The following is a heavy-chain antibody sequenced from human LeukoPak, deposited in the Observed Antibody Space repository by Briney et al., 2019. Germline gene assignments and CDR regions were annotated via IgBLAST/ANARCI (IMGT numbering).Heavy chain of an antibody. D-gene: IGHD2-2*01. J-gene: IGHJ4*02. V-gene: IGHV1-24*01. CDR3: ATDLYLPVNWRGLDY. Sequence: GASVKVSCKVSGYTLTELSVHWVRQAPGKGLEWMGGFDPEDGETIYAQKFQGRVTMTEDTSTDTAYMELSSLRSEDTAVYYCATDLYLPVNWRGLDYWGQGTLVTVSS. CDR1: GYTLTELS. CDR2: FDPEDGET.